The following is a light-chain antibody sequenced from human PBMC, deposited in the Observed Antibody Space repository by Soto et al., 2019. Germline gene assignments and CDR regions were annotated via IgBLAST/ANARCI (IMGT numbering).Light chain of an antibody. CDR1: QSITDW. CDR2: AAS. CDR3: QQSYSTPLT. Sequence: TQSPGTLSLSPGERATLSCRASQSITDWLAWYQQKPGKAPKLLIYAASSLQSGVPSRFSGSGSGTDFTLTISSLQPEDFATYYCQQSYSTPLTFGGGTKVDIK. V-gene: IGKV1-39*01. J-gene: IGKJ4*01.